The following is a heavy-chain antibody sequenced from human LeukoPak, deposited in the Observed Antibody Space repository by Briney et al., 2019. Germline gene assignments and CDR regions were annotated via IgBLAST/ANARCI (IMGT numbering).Heavy chain of an antibody. CDR3: AKGEWSYTDY. CDR1: GFTFSSYG. CDR2: ISYDGSNK. J-gene: IGHJ4*02. Sequence: PGGSLRLSCAASGFTFSSYGMHWVRQAPGKGLEWVAVISYDGSNKYYADSVKGRFTISRDNSKNTLYLQMNSLRAEDTAVYYCAKGEWSYTDYWGQGTLVTVSS. V-gene: IGHV3-30*18. D-gene: IGHD1-26*01.